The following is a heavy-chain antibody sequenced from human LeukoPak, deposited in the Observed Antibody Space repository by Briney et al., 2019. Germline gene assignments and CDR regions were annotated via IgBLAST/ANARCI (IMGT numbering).Heavy chain of an antibody. CDR3: ARGQKYRSGYTVTELGSGYFDY. CDR2: IYTSGSP. CDR1: SGSISSYD. D-gene: IGHD5-18*01. J-gene: IGHJ4*02. V-gene: IGHV4-4*07. Sequence: SETLSLTCTVSSGSISSYDWSWIRQPAGKGLEWIGRIYTSGSPNYNPSLKSRVTMSVDTSKNQFSLKLSSVTAADTAVYYCARGQKYRSGYTVTELGSGYFDYWGQGTLVTVSS.